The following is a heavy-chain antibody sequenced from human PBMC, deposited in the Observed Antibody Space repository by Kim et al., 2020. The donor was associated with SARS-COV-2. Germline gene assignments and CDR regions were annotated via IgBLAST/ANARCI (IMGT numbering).Heavy chain of an antibody. J-gene: IGHJ4*02. CDR1: GGSISSSSYY. CDR3: ARGRKPGGITFDDFWSGYYYFDY. D-gene: IGHD3-3*01. CDR2: IYYSGST. V-gene: IGHV4-39*01. Sequence: SETLSLTCTVSGGSISSSSYYWGWIRQPPGKGLEWIGSIYYSGSTYYNPSLKSRVTISVDTSKNQFSLKLSSVTAADTAVYYCARGRKPGGITFDDFWSGYYYFDYWGQGTLVTVSS.